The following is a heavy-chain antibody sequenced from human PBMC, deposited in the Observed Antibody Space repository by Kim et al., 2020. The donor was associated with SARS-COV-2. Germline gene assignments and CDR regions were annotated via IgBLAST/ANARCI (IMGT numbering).Heavy chain of an antibody. V-gene: IGHV1-3*01. Sequence: ASVKVSCKASGYTFTSYAMHWVRQAPGQRLEWMGWINAGNGNTKYSQKFQGRVTITRDTSASTAYMELSSLRSEDTAVYYCARDEYYYAPKYYYYGMDVWGQGTTVTVSS. CDR1: GYTFTSYA. CDR3: ARDEYYYAPKYYYYGMDV. CDR2: INAGNGNT. D-gene: IGHD3-10*01. J-gene: IGHJ6*02.